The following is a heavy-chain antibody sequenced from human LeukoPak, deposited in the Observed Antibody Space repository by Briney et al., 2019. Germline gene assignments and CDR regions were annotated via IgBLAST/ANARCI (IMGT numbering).Heavy chain of an antibody. CDR2: IGSDNKP. CDR3: ARGRFWSGYTFDY. J-gene: IGHJ4*02. Sequence: PGGSLRLSCEASGFTFSAYAMTWVRQAPGKGLEWVSSIGSDNKPHYSESVKGRFTISRHDAKTSLYLQMNSLRAEDTAVYYCARGRFWSGYTFDYWGQGTLVAVSS. CDR1: GFTFSAYA. D-gene: IGHD3-3*01. V-gene: IGHV3-69-1*01.